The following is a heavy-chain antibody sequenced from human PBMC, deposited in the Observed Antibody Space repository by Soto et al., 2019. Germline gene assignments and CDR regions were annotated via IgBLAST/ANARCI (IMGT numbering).Heavy chain of an antibody. D-gene: IGHD3-10*01. CDR1: GFTFSSYE. Sequence: GGSLRLSCAASGFTFSSYEMNWVRQAPGKGLEWVSYISSSGSTIYYADSVKGRFTISRDNAKNSLYLQMNSLRAEDTAVYYCASDKSGVGEAYSYGIGVWDQGTRFTVSS. CDR3: ASDKSGVGEAYSYGIGV. CDR2: ISSSGSTI. J-gene: IGHJ6*02. V-gene: IGHV3-48*03.